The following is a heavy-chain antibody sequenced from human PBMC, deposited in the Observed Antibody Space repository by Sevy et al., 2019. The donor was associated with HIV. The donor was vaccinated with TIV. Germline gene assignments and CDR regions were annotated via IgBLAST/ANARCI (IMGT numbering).Heavy chain of an antibody. D-gene: IGHD5-18*01. Sequence: ASVKVSCKASGGTFSSYAISWVRQAPGQGLEWMGGIIPIFGTANYAQKFQGRVTITADESTSKAYMELSSLRSEDTAVYYCASSRIQLWFPVDYWGQGTLVTVSS. CDR3: ASSRIQLWFPVDY. CDR2: IIPIFGTA. V-gene: IGHV1-69*13. CDR1: GGTFSSYA. J-gene: IGHJ4*02.